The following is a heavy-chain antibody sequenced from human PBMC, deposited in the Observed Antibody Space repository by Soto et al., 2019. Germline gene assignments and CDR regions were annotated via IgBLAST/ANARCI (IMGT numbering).Heavy chain of an antibody. CDR2: IIPIFGTA. CDR3: ARLAGRATIAYYFDF. J-gene: IGHJ4*02. V-gene: IGHV1-69*13. CDR1: GFTFTSSA. D-gene: IGHD2-21*01. Sequence: GASVKVSCKASGFTFTSSAVQWVRQAPGQGLEWMGGIIPIFGTANYAQKFQGRVTITADESTSTAYMELSSLRSEDTAVYYCARLAGRATIAYYFDFWGQGALVTVSS.